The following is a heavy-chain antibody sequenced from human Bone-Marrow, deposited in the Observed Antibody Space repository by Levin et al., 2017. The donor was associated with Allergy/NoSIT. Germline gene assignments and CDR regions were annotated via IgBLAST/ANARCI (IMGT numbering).Heavy chain of an antibody. CDR3: ARGGAPFHYYFYGMDV. D-gene: IGHD1-26*01. Sequence: GGSLRLSCAASGFTVSSNYMSWVRQAPGEGLEWVSVIYSGDSTYYADSVKGRFTISRDNSKNTLYLQMNSLRAEDTAVYYCARGGAPFHYYFYGMDVWGQGTTVTVSS. CDR1: GFTVSSNY. J-gene: IGHJ6*02. CDR2: IYSGDST. V-gene: IGHV3-66*01.